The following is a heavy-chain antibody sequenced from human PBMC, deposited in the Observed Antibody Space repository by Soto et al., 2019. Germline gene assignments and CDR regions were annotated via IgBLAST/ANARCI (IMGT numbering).Heavy chain of an antibody. D-gene: IGHD2-2*01. CDR2: IDPSDSYT. Sequence: PGESLKISCKGSGYSFTSYWISWVRQMPGKGLEWMGRIDPSDSYTNYSPSFQGHVTISADKSISTAYLQWSSLKASDTAMYYCARLVYLVVPAASPFMDVWGQGTTVTVSS. CDR1: GYSFTSYW. V-gene: IGHV5-10-1*01. CDR3: ARLVYLVVPAASPFMDV. J-gene: IGHJ6*02.